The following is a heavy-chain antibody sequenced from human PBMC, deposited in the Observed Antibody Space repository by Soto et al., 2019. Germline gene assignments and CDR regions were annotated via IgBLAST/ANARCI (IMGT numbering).Heavy chain of an antibody. CDR3: AREGDGGTSYFDY. CDR1: GFTYSDFC. Sequence: EVQLVESGGGLVQPGGSLRLSCAASGFTYSDFCMSWVRQAPGKGLEWVANMKQEGSEIHYAASVKGRFTISRENAKNSLYLHMNSLGAEDTAVYYCAREGDGGTSYFDYWGQGTRVTVSS. CDR2: MKQEGSEI. V-gene: IGHV3-7*01. J-gene: IGHJ4*02. D-gene: IGHD4-17*01.